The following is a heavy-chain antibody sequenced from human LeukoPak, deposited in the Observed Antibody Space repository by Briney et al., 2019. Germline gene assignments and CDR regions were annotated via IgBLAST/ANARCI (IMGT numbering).Heavy chain of an antibody. J-gene: IGHJ4*02. CDR2: INSGGST. CDR1: GFTVSSNY. Sequence: GGSLRLSCAASGFTVSSNYMSWVRQAPGKGLEWLSVINSGGSTYYSDSVKGRFTISRDNSKNTLYLQMNSLRAEDTAVYYCARGGLGYCSSTSCPIDYWGQGTLVTVSS. CDR3: ARGGLGYCSSTSCPIDY. D-gene: IGHD2-2*01. V-gene: IGHV3-53*01.